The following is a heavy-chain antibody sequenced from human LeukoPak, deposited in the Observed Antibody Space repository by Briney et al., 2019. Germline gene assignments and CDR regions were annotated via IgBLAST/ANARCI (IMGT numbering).Heavy chain of an antibody. J-gene: IGHJ2*01. CDR1: GGSFSGYY. V-gene: IGHV4-34*01. CDR3: ARVLEGSSGQHWYFDL. CDR2: INHSGST. D-gene: IGHD6-19*01. Sequence: SETLSLTCAVYGGSFSGYYWSWIRQPPGKGLEWIGEINHSGSTNYNPSLKSRVTISVDTSKNQFSLKLSSVTAADTAVYYCARVLEGSSGQHWYFDLWGRGTLVTVSS.